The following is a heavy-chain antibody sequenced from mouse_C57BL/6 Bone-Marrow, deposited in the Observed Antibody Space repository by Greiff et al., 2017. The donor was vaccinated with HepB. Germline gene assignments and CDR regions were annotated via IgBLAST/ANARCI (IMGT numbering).Heavy chain of an antibody. CDR2: IYPRSGNT. J-gene: IGHJ2*01. Sequence: VKLVESGAELARPGASVKLSCKASGYTFTSYGISWVKQRTGQGLEWIGEIYPRSGNTYYNEKFKGKAKLTADKYSSTAYMELRSLTSEDSAVYFCARRGDYEYYWGQGTTLTVSS. V-gene: IGHV1-81*01. CDR1: GYTFTSYG. CDR3: ARRGDYEYY. D-gene: IGHD2-4*01.